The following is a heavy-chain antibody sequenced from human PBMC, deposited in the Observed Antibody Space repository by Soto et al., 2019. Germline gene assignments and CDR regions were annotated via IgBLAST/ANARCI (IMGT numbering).Heavy chain of an antibody. CDR2: INHSGST. CDR3: ARGRYCSSTSCYADFGY. D-gene: IGHD2-2*01. CDR1: GGSFSSYY. V-gene: IGHV4-34*01. J-gene: IGHJ4*02. Sequence: SETLSLTCAVYGGSFSSYYWSGIRQPTGKGLEWIGEINHSGSTNYNPSLKSRVTISVDTSKNQFSLKLSSVTAADTAVYYCARGRYCSSTSCYADFGYWGQGTLVTVSS.